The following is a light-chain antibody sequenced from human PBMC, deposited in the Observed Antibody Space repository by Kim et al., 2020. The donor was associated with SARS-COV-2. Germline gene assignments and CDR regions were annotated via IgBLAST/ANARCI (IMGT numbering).Light chain of an antibody. Sequence: SESPGKTVTISCTGSSGSIASNYVQWYQQRPGSAPTTVIYEDNQRPSGVPDRFSGSIDSSSNSASLTISGLKTEDEADYYCQSYEVFGGGTKVTVL. CDR2: EDN. CDR3: QSYEV. V-gene: IGLV6-57*02. CDR1: SGSIASNY. J-gene: IGLJ2*01.